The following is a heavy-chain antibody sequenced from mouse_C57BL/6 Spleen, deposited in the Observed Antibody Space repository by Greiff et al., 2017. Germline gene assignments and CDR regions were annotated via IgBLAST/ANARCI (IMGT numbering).Heavy chain of an antibody. CDR2: IDPETGGT. Sequence: VQLQQSGADLVRPGASVTLSCTASGYTLTAYEMHWVKQTPVHGLEWIGAIDPETGGTAYNQKFTGKAILTADKSSSTAYMALRSLTSEDSAVDYCTSGNYGIYDGVYWGQGTTLTVSS. CDR3: TSGNYGIYDGVY. J-gene: IGHJ2*01. V-gene: IGHV1-15*01. D-gene: IGHD1-1*01. CDR1: GYTLTAYE.